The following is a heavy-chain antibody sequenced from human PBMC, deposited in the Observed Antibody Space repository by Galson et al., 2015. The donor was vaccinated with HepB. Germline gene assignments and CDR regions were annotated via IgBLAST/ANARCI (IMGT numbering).Heavy chain of an antibody. V-gene: IGHV3-49*04. D-gene: IGHD5-24*01. Sequence: SLRLSCAASGFTFGDYAMSWVRQAPGKGLEWVGFIRSKAYGGTTEYAASVKGRFTISRDDFKSIAYLQMNSLKTEDTAVYYCTTQSHGHGFDYWGQGTLVTVSS. CDR1: GFTFGDYA. J-gene: IGHJ4*02. CDR2: IRSKAYGGTT. CDR3: TTQSHGHGFDY.